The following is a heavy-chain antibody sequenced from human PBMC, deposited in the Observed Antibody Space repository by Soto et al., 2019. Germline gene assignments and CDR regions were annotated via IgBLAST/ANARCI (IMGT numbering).Heavy chain of an antibody. D-gene: IGHD2-15*01. J-gene: IGHJ4*02. Sequence: GGSLRLSCAASGFTFSSYSMNWVRQAPGKGLEWVANIKQDGSEKYYVDSVKGRFTISRDNAKNSLYLQMNSLRAEDTAVYYCARGGLYWGQGTLVTVSS. CDR2: IKQDGSEK. V-gene: IGHV3-7*01. CDR1: GFTFSSYS. CDR3: ARGGLY.